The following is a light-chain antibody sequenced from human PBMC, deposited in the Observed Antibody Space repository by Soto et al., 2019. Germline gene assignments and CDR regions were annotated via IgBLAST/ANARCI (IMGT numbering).Light chain of an antibody. J-gene: IGLJ1*01. CDR1: SSNIGSNY. CDR3: AAWDDSLSGGV. Sequence: QSVLTQPPSASGTPGQRVIISCSGSSSNIGSNYVYWYQQLPGTAPKLLIYKNNQRPSEVPDRFSVAKSGTSASLAISGLRAEDEADYYCAAWDDSLSGGVFGTGTKVTVL. CDR2: KNN. V-gene: IGLV1-47*01.